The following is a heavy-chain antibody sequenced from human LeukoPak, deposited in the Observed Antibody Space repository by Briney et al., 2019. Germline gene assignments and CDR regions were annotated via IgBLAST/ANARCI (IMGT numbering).Heavy chain of an antibody. D-gene: IGHD3-10*01. CDR1: GFTFSSYG. J-gene: IGHJ4*02. CDR3: AKDSDYYGSGAHDY. CDR2: IRYDGSNK. Sequence: GGSLRLSCAASGFTFSSYGMHWVRQAPGKGLEWVAFIRYDGSNKYYADSVKGRFTISRDNSKNTLYLQMNSLRAEDTALYYCAKDSDYYGSGAHDYWGQGTLVTVSS. V-gene: IGHV3-30*02.